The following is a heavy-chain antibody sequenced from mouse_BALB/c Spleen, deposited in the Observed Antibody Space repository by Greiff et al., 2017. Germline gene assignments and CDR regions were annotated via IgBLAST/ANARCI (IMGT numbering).Heavy chain of an antibody. CDR1: GYSITSGYS. CDR2: IHYSGST. V-gene: IGHV3-1*02. CDR3: ASSSGYPAWFAY. Sequence: EVQLQESGPDLVKPSQSLSLTCTVTGYSITSGYSWHWIRQFPGNKLEWMGYIHYSGSTNYNPSLNSRISITRDTSKNQFFLQLNSVTTEDTATYYCASSSGYPAWFAYWGQGTLVTVSA. D-gene: IGHD3-1*01. J-gene: IGHJ3*01.